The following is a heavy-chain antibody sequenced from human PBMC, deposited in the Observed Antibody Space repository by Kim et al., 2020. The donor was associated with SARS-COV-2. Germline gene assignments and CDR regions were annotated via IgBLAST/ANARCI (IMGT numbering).Heavy chain of an antibody. V-gene: IGHV4-59*01. J-gene: IGHJ4*02. D-gene: IGHD3-16*01. CDR3: VMGAGWLIDY. Sequence: NPTYNPSLNSRVTISEDTSTNQFSLKLRSVTAADTAVYYCVMGAGWLIDYWGQGTLITVSS. CDR2: NP.